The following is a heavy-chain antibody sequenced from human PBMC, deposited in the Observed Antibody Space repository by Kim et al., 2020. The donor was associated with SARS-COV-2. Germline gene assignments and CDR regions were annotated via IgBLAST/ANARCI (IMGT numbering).Heavy chain of an antibody. CDR2: IYYSGST. D-gene: IGHD6-13*01. V-gene: IGHV4-39*01. CDR3: ARQIAAAAPGHIDY. Sequence: SETLSLTCTVSGGSISSSSYYWGWIRQPPGKGLEWIGSIYYSGSTYYNPSLKSRVTISVDTSKNQFSLKLSSVTAADTAVYYCARQIAAAAPGHIDYWGQGTLVTVSS. J-gene: IGHJ4*02. CDR1: GGSISSSSYY.